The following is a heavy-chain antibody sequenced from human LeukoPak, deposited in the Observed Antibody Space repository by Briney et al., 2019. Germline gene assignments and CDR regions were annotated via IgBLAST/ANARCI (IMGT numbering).Heavy chain of an antibody. V-gene: IGHV3-7*05. CDR2: IIQDGREK. CDR3: ARDSPGIMIFGVVTPN. Sequence: PGGSLRPSCVASGFTFSSFWMSWVRQAPGKGLEWVAKIIQDGREKYYVDSVKGRFTISRDNAKNSLYLQMNSLRAEDTAVYYCARDSPGIMIFGVVTPNGGQGTLVTVSS. CDR1: GFTFSSFW. D-gene: IGHD3-3*01. J-gene: IGHJ4*02.